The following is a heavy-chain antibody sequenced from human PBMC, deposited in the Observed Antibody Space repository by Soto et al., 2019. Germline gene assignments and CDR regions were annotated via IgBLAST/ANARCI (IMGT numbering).Heavy chain of an antibody. V-gene: IGHV3-23*01. CDR3: AKDRHYPRDYFHY. J-gene: IGHJ4*02. Sequence: GGARKRSWAASGFTFSSSAISGGRQAPGKGLEWVSAVSANGQGIYYADSVSGRFTISRDNSKNTVFLHMDSLSAEDTAVYYCAKDRHYPRDYFHYWGQGTLVTFSS. CDR1: GFTFSSSA. CDR2: VSANGQGI. D-gene: IGHD3-10*01.